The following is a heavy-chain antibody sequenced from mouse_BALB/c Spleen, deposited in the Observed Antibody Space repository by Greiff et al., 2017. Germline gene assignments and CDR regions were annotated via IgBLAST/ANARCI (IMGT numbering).Heavy chain of an antibody. CDR3: ARPGYDGAWFAY. Sequence: EVQLQQSGAELVKPGASVKLSCTASGFNIKDTYMHWVKQRPEQGLEWIGRIDPANGNTQYDPKFQGKATITADPSSNPAYLQLSSLTSEDTAVYYCARPGYDGAWFAYGGQGTLVTVSA. D-gene: IGHD2-2*01. CDR2: IDPANGNT. J-gene: IGHJ3*01. CDR1: GFNIKDTY. V-gene: IGHV14-3*02.